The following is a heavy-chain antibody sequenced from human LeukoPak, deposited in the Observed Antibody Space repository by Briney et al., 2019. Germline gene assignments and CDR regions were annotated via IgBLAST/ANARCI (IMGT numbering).Heavy chain of an antibody. J-gene: IGHJ3*02. CDR3: AKDIGRIVGAKGGAFDI. Sequence: PGRSLRLSCAASGFTFDDYTMHWVRQAPGKGLEWVSLISWDGGSTYYADSVKGRFTISRDNSKNSLYLQMNSLRTEDTALYYCAKDIGRIVGAKGGAFDIWGQGTMVTVSS. CDR1: GFTFDDYT. V-gene: IGHV3-43*01. CDR2: ISWDGGST. D-gene: IGHD1-26*01.